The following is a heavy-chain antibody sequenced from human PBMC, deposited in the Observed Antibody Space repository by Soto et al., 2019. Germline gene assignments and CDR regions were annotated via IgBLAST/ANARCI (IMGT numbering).Heavy chain of an antibody. D-gene: IGHD6-13*01. Sequence: ASVKVSCKASGYTFTSYAMHWVRQAPGQRLEWMGWINAGNGNTKYSQKFQGRVTITRDTSASTAYMELSSLRSEDTAVYYCARPISSSWFFDCWGQGTLVTVSS. CDR3: ARPISSSWFFDC. J-gene: IGHJ4*02. CDR1: GYTFTSYA. V-gene: IGHV1-3*01. CDR2: INAGNGNT.